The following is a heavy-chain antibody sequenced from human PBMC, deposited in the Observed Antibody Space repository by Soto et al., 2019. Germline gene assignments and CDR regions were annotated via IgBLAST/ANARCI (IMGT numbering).Heavy chain of an antibody. CDR2: ISAYNGNT. CDR3: AGTLNEGGGLRLYGMDV. Sequence: QVQLVQSGAEVKKPGASVKVSCKASGYTFTSYGISWVRQAPGQGLEWMGWISAYNGNTNYAQKLQGRVTMTTDTSTSTSYMELRSLRSDDTAVYYCAGTLNEGGGLRLYGMDVWGQGTTVTVSS. D-gene: IGHD3-3*01. V-gene: IGHV1-18*04. CDR1: GYTFTSYG. J-gene: IGHJ6*02.